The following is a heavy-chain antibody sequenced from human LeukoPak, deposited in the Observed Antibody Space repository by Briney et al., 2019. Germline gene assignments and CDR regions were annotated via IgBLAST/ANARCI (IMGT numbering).Heavy chain of an antibody. J-gene: IGHJ3*02. Sequence: GGSLRLSCAASGFTFSSYWMSWVRQAPGKGREWVANIRQDGSEKYYVDSVKGRFTISRDNAKNTLYLQMNNLRADDTAVYFCARFITVVTSGAFDIWGQGTLVTVS. D-gene: IGHD4-23*01. V-gene: IGHV3-7*05. CDR2: IRQDGSEK. CDR1: GFTFSSYW. CDR3: ARFITVVTSGAFDI.